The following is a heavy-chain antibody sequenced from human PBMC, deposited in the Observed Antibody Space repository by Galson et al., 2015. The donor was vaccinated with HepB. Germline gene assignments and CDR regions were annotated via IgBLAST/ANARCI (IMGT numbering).Heavy chain of an antibody. Sequence: SVKVSCKASGYTLTNYFVHWVRQAPGQGPEWLGVISPSGDRTSYAQTVQGRVTMTRDTSTGTDYMELSSLRSEETAVYYCAAEAPGTGSFDYWGRGTLVTVTS. J-gene: IGHJ4*02. V-gene: IGHV1-46*01. CDR3: AAEAPGTGSFDY. CDR2: ISPSGDRT. CDR1: GYTLTNYF. D-gene: IGHD1-14*01.